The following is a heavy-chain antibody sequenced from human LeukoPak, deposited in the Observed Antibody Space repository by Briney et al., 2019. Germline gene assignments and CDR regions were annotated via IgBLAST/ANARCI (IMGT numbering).Heavy chain of an antibody. Sequence: PGGSLRLSCAASGFTFSSYGMHWVRQAPGKGLGWVTVISYDGSNKYYADSVKGRFTISRDNAKNSLYLQMNSLRAEDTAVYYCARDRGGAYDFWSGYYTGYFDYWGQGTLVPVSS. D-gene: IGHD3-3*01. V-gene: IGHV3-30*03. CDR2: ISYDGSNK. CDR1: GFTFSSYG. J-gene: IGHJ4*02. CDR3: ARDRGGAYDFWSGYYTGYFDY.